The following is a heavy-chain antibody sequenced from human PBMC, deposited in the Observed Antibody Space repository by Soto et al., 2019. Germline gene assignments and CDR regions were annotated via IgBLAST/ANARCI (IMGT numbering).Heavy chain of an antibody. CDR2: IYPSGTI. D-gene: IGHD3-16*01. V-gene: IGHV4-30-2*01. CDR1: GVSITTNGYS. J-gene: IGHJ4*02. Sequence: SETLSLTCAVPGVSITTNGYSWSWIRQPPGKGLEWIGYIYPSGTIFYNPSLNSRVTIPADTSNNQFSLKLTSVTAADTAVYFCATYTAFAKYYFDYWGRGTLVTVSS. CDR3: ATYTAFAKYYFDY.